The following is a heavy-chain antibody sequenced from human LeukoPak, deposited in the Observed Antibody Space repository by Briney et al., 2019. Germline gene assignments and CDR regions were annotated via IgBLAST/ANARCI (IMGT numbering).Heavy chain of an antibody. Sequence: ASVKVSCKASGYTFTSYDINWVRQATGQGLEWMGWMNPNSGNTGYTQKFQGRVTMTEDTSTDTAYMELSSLRSEDTAVYYCARGSRIAAAGTWGQGTLVTVSS. D-gene: IGHD6-13*01. CDR2: MNPNSGNT. CDR3: ARGSRIAAAGT. J-gene: IGHJ5*02. V-gene: IGHV1-8*02. CDR1: GYTFTSYD.